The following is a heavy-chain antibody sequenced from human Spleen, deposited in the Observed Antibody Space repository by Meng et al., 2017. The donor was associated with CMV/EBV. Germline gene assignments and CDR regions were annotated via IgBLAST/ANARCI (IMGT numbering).Heavy chain of an antibody. V-gene: IGHV3-9*01. CDR2: ISWDSGSI. CDR1: GFTFDDYA. J-gene: IGHJ5*02. Sequence: SLKISCAASGFTFDDYAMHWVRQAPGKGLEWVSGISWDSGSIGYADSVKGRFTISRDNAKNSLYLQMNSLRAEDTALYYCAKDIAAADDPRWFDPWGQGTLVTVSS. D-gene: IGHD6-13*01. CDR3: AKDIAAADDPRWFDP.